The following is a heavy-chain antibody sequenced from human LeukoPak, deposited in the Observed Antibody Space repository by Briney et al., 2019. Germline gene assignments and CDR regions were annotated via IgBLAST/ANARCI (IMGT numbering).Heavy chain of an antibody. CDR3: AKLLYYYDSSQPY. V-gene: IGHV3-30*02. D-gene: IGHD3-22*01. CDR2: IRYDGSNK. J-gene: IGHJ4*02. Sequence: GGSLRLSCAASGFTFSSYGMHWVRQAPGKGLEWVAFIRYDGSNKYYADSVKGRFTISRDNSKNTLYLQMNSLRAEDTAVYYCAKLLYYYDSSQPYWGQGTLITVSS. CDR1: GFTFSSYG.